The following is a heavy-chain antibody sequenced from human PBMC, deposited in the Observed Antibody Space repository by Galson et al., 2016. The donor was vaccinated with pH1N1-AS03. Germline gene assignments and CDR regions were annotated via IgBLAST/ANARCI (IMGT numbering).Heavy chain of an antibody. CDR1: GFTVSRND. CDR3: GVWGYISGTHGLDV. D-gene: IGHD5-12*01. Sequence: SLRLSCAASGFTVSRNDMHWVRQATGKGLEWVSIIAAAGPTHYADSVKGRSTISREIPQNSLYLQMDSLRADDTAVYYCGVWGYISGTHGLDVWGKGTTVTVSS. V-gene: IGHV3-13*01. J-gene: IGHJ6*04. CDR2: IAAAGPT.